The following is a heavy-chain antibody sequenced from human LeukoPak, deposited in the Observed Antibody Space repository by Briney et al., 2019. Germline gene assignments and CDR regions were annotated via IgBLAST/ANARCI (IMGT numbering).Heavy chain of an antibody. J-gene: IGHJ3*01. V-gene: IGHV4-61*02. Sequence: PSETLSLTCTVSGDSINSASSYWSWIRQPGGKGLEWIGRIYTSEITNYNPSLESRVTISLDTSKNQFSLKLNSVTAADTAVYYCTGVSMVRGVPKGAFDLWGQGTMVTVSS. CDR1: GDSINSASSY. CDR3: TGVSMVRGVPKGAFDL. CDR2: IYTSEIT. D-gene: IGHD3-10*01.